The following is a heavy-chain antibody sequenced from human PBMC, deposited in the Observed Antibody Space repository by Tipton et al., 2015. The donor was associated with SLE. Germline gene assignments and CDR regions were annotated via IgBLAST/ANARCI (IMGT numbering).Heavy chain of an antibody. Sequence: TLSLTCTVSGGSISSSRYYWGWIRQPPGKGLEWIGSIYHSGTAYYNPSLKSRVTISVDTSKNQFSLKLSSVTAADTAVYYCARDPRGYSSSRSFDYWGQGTLVTVSS. D-gene: IGHD6-13*01. V-gene: IGHV4-39*07. CDR1: GGSISSSRYY. J-gene: IGHJ4*02. CDR3: ARDPRGYSSSRSFDY. CDR2: IYHSGTA.